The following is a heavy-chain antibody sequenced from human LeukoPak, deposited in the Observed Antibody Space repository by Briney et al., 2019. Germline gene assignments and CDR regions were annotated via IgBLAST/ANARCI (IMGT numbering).Heavy chain of an antibody. J-gene: IGHJ4*02. CDR2: INPNSGGT. CDR3: ARDLSSSSSGESFVGY. D-gene: IGHD6-6*01. Sequence: VSVKVSCKASGYTFTGYYMHWVRHAPGQGLEWLGWINPNSGGTNYAQKFQGRVTMTRDTSISTAYMELSRLRSDDTAVYYCARDLSSSSSGESFVGYWGQGTLVTVSS. CDR1: GYTFTGYY. V-gene: IGHV1-2*02.